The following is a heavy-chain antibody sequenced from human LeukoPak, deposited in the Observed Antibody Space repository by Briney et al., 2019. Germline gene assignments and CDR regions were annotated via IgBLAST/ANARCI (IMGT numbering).Heavy chain of an antibody. D-gene: IGHD1-1*01. J-gene: IGHJ4*02. CDR2: IRSNGDTT. V-gene: IGHV3-23*01. Sequence: PGWSLRLSCAASGFTFSSYAMSWVRQAPGKGLEWVSTIRSNGDTTYNADSVKGRFTISRDNSKNTLYLELNSLRVEDTATFYCAKGQELDDGVFDSWGQGTMVTVSS. CDR3: AKGQELDDGVFDS. CDR1: GFTFSSYA.